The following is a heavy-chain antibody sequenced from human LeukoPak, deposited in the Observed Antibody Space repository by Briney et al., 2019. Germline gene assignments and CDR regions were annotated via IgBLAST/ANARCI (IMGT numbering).Heavy chain of an antibody. CDR1: GGSISSGSYY. V-gene: IGHV4-61*02. CDR3: ARGYCSGGSCYSYYYYNYMDV. J-gene: IGHJ6*03. Sequence: SETLSLTCTVSGGSISSGSYYWNWIRQPAGKGLEWIGRIYTSGSTNYNPSLNSRVTISYDTSKNQFALKLSSVTAADTAVYYCARGYCSGGSCYSYYYYNYMDVWGKGTTVTVSS. CDR2: IYTSGST. D-gene: IGHD2-15*01.